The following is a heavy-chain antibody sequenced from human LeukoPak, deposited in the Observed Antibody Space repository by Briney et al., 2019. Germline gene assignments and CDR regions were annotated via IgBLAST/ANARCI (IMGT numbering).Heavy chain of an antibody. CDR1: GFTFSSYG. J-gene: IGHJ3*02. CDR3: ARGGTIAVLDAFDI. V-gene: IGHV3-33*01. Sequence: PGRSLRLSCAASGFTFSSYGMHWVRQAPGKGLEWVAIIWYDGSNKYYADSVKGRFTISRDNSKNTLYLQMNSLRAEDTAVYYCARGGTIAVLDAFDIWGQGTMVTVSS. CDR2: IWYDGSNK. D-gene: IGHD6-19*01.